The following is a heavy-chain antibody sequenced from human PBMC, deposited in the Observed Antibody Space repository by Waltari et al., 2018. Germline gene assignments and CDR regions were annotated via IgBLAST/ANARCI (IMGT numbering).Heavy chain of an antibody. D-gene: IGHD6-19*01. V-gene: IGHV1-8*03. CDR1: GYTFTSYD. CDR3: ARGQGSGWYRWGNYYYGMDV. J-gene: IGHJ6*02. CDR2: RNPNSGNT. Sequence: QVQLVQSGAEVKKPGASVKVSCKASGYTFTSYDINWVRQATGQGLEWMGWRNPNSGNTGYAQKCQGRANITRNTSISTAYMELSSLRSEDTAVYYCARGQGSGWYRWGNYYYGMDVWGQGTTVTVSS.